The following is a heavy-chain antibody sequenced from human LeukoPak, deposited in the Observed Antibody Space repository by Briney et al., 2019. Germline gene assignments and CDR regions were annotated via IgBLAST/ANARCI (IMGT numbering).Heavy chain of an antibody. J-gene: IGHJ3*02. CDR2: ISSSSSYI. Sequence: GGSLRLSCAASGFTVSSNYMSWVRQAPGKGLEWVSSISSSSSYIYYADSVKGRFTISRDNAKNSLYLQMNSLRAEDTAVYYCAVGAVADEGAFDIWGQGTMVTVSS. CDR3: AVGAVADEGAFDI. D-gene: IGHD6-19*01. V-gene: IGHV3-21*01. CDR1: GFTVSSNY.